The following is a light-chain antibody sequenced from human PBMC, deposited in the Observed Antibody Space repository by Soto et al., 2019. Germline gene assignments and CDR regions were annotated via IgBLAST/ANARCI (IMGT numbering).Light chain of an antibody. CDR3: QQTYNTPWT. J-gene: IGKJ1*01. CDR1: QSISSY. Sequence: DIQMTQSPSYLSASVGDRFTITCRASQSISSYLNWYQQKPGKAPKLLIYAASSLQSGVPSRFSGSGSGTDFTLTISSLQPEDFATYCCQQTYNTPWTFGQGTKVEIK. V-gene: IGKV1-39*01. CDR2: AAS.